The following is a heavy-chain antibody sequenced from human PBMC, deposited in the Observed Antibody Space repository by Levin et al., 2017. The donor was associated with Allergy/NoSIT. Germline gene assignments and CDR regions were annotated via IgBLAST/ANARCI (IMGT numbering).Heavy chain of an antibody. V-gene: IGHV3-23*01. CDR1: GFTFSSHA. CDR2: ISDSGGST. D-gene: IGHD1-26*01. J-gene: IGHJ3*02. CDR3: AKVARSGSFNAFEI. Sequence: PGGSLRLSCAASGFTFSSHAMSWVRQAPGKGLEWVSGISDSGGSTYYADSVKGRFTISRENSKNTLYLQMNSLRTEDTAVYYCAKVARSGSFNAFEIWGQGTMVNVSS.